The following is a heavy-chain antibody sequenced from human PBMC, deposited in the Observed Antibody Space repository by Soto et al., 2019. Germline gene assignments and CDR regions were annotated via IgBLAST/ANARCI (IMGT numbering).Heavy chain of an antibody. D-gene: IGHD3-10*01. CDR3: ARGVGYYYYGMDV. Sequence: QVQLQESGPGLVKPSETLSLTCTVSGGSVSSGSYYWSWIRQPPGKGLVWIGYIYYSGSTNYNPSLKSRVTISVDTSKNQFSLKLSSVTAADTAVYYCARGVGYYYYGMDVWGQGTTVTVSS. CDR2: IYYSGST. V-gene: IGHV4-61*01. J-gene: IGHJ6*02. CDR1: GGSVSSGSYY.